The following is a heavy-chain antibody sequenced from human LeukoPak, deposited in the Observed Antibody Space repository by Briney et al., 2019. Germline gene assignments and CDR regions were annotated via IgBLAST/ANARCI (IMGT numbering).Heavy chain of an antibody. CDR3: ARDGDLTSWGWFDP. D-gene: IGHD2-2*01. CDR1: GGSISSYY. Sequence: PSETLSLTCTVSGGSISSYYWSWIRQPAGKGLEWIGRIYTSGSTNYNPSLKSRVTMSVDTSKNQFSLKLSSVTAADTAVYYCARDGDLTSWGWFDPWGQGTLVTVSS. J-gene: IGHJ5*02. CDR2: IYTSGST. V-gene: IGHV4-4*07.